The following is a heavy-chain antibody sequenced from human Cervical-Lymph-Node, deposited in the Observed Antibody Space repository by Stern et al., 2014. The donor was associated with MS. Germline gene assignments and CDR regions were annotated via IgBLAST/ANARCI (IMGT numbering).Heavy chain of an antibody. Sequence: EVHLVESGGGLIQPGGSLRLSCAASGFTFSSYAMSWVRQAPGKGLEWVSAISGSGGSTYYADGVKGRFTISRDNSKNTLYLQMNSLTAEDTAVYYCVRSGSGWYQFDFWGQGTLVTVSS. D-gene: IGHD6-19*01. CDR3: VRSGSGWYQFDF. CDR2: ISGSGGST. CDR1: GFTFSSYA. J-gene: IGHJ4*02. V-gene: IGHV3-23*04.